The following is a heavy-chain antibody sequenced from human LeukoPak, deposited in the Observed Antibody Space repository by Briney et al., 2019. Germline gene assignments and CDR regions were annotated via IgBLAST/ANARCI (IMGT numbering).Heavy chain of an antibody. CDR3: ARDGVLRFLEWLSSPQPGLVDY. Sequence: GGSLRLSCAASGFTFSSYTMNWVRQPPGKGLEWVSNIGTSSTTIYYADSVKGRFTISRDNAKNSLYLQMNSLRAEDTAVYYCARDGVLRFLEWLSSPQPGLVDYWGQGTLVTVSS. J-gene: IGHJ4*02. CDR1: GFTFSSYT. CDR2: IGTSSTTI. V-gene: IGHV3-48*04. D-gene: IGHD3-3*01.